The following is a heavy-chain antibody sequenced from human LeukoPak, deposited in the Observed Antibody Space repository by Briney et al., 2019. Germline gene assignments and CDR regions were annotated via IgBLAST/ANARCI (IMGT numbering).Heavy chain of an antibody. Sequence: GGSLRLSCAASGFTFSSFGMSWVRQAPGKGLEWVSAITGSGRSAYYADSVKGRFTVSRDNSKNTLYLQMNSLRAEDTAVYYCAKDRGLWFGEFNFDYWGQGTLVTVSS. J-gene: IGHJ4*02. V-gene: IGHV3-23*01. CDR3: AKDRGLWFGEFNFDY. CDR2: ITGSGRSA. D-gene: IGHD3-10*01. CDR1: GFTFSSFG.